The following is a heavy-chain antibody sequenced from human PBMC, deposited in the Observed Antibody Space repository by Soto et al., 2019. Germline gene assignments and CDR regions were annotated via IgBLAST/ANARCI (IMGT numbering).Heavy chain of an antibody. CDR2: IDWDDDK. CDR1: GFSLSTSGMC. J-gene: IGHJ4*02. V-gene: IGHV2-70*11. CDR3: ALVAHRCAFDY. Sequence: GSGPTLVNPKQTLTLTCTFSGFSLSTSGMCVSWIRQPPGKALEWLARIDWDDDKYYSTSLKTRLTISKATSKNQVVLTMTNMDTVVTASYCWALVAHRCAFDYWGQGTLVTVSS.